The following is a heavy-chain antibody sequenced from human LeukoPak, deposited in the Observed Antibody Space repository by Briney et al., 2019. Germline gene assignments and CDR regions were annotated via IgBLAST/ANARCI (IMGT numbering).Heavy chain of an antibody. Sequence: GGSLRLSCAASAFTFSNFGMHWVRQAPGKGLEWVAFIRYDGSNIYYADSVKGRFTISRDDSKNTLYLQMNSLRAEDTAVYYCAKDQNQLLYGWYMDVWGKGTTVTVSS. D-gene: IGHD2-2*02. CDR2: IRYDGSNI. V-gene: IGHV3-30*02. CDR1: AFTFSNFG. J-gene: IGHJ6*03. CDR3: AKDQNQLLYGWYMDV.